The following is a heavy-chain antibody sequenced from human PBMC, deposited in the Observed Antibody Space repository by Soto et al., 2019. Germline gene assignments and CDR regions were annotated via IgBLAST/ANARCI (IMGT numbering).Heavy chain of an antibody. J-gene: IGHJ6*02. CDR2: IYYSGST. D-gene: IGHD3-16*01. V-gene: IGHV4-31*03. CDR1: GASISSGGYY. Sequence: QVQLQESGPGLVKPSQTLSLTCTVSGASISSGGYYWSWIRQHPGKGLEWIGYIYYSGSTYYNPSLKRRVTISLDTSKNQFSLKLSSVTAADTAVYYCARVGERYYYYCMDVRGQGTTVTVSS. CDR3: ARVGERYYYYCMDV.